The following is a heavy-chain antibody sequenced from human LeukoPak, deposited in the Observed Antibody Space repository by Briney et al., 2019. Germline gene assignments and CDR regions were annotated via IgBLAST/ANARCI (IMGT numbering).Heavy chain of an antibody. CDR3: AREVAAAGHSYFDY. V-gene: IGHV3-30-3*01. CDR2: ISYDGSNK. Sequence: GGSLRLSCAASGFTFSSYAMHWVRQAPGKGLEWVAVISYDGSNKYYADSVKGRFTISRDNSKNTLYLQMNSLRAEDTAVYYCAREVAAAGHSYFDYWGQGTLVTVSS. J-gene: IGHJ4*02. D-gene: IGHD6-13*01. CDR1: GFTFSSYA.